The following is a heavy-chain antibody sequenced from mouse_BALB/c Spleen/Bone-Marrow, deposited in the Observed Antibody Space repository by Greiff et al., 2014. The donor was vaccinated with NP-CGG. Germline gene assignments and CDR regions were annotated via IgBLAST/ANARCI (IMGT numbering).Heavy chain of an antibody. J-gene: IGHJ2*01. V-gene: IGHV1-80*01. D-gene: IGHD1-1*01. CDR3: ARRGYYGSSYYFDY. Sequence: VQGVESGAELVRPGSSVKISCKASGYAFSSYWMNWVKQRPGQGLEWIGQIYPGDGDTNYNGKFKGKATLTADKSSSTAYMQLSSLTSEDSAVYFCARRGYYGSSYYFDYWGQGTTLTVSS. CDR2: IYPGDGDT. CDR1: GYAFSSYW.